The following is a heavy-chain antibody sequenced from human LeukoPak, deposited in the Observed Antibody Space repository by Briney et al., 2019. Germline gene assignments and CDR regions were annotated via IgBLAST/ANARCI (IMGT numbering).Heavy chain of an antibody. CDR3: ARVGVARAFDI. CDR2: ITNNGGST. CDR1: GFTFSGYA. V-gene: IGHV3-64*02. J-gene: IGHJ3*02. Sequence: GGSLRLSCAASGFTFSGYAMHWVRQAPGKGLEYVSAITNNGGSTYYADSVKGRFTISRDNSKNTLYLQMGGLRAEDMAVYHCARVGVARAFDIWGQGTMVTVSS.